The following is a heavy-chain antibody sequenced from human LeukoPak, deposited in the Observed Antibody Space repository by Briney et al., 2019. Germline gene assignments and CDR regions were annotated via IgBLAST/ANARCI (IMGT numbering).Heavy chain of an antibody. CDR3: ARDRDTAMVTVGY. J-gene: IGHJ4*02. V-gene: IGHV3-7*01. D-gene: IGHD5-18*01. CDR2: IKQDGSEK. CDR1: GFTFSSYW. Sequence: GALRLSCAASGFTFSSYWMSWVRQAPGKGLEWVANIKQDGSEKYYVDSVKGRFTISRDNAKNSLYLQMNSLRAEDTAVYYCARDRDTAMVTVGYWGQGTLVTVSS.